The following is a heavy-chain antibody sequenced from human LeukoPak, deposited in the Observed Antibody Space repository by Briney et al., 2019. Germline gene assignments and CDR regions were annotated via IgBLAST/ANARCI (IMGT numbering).Heavy chain of an antibody. CDR2: INSDGSTT. J-gene: IGHJ4*02. D-gene: IGHD2-15*01. Sequence: GGSLRLSCAASGFTFSNYWMHWVRQAPGKGLVWVSRINSDGSTTSYADSVKGRFTVSRDNAKNTLFLQMHSLRAEDTAVYYCARRGYCSGGSGYRGFDYWGRGTLVTVSS. V-gene: IGHV3-74*01. CDR1: GFTFSNYW. CDR3: ARRGYCSGGSGYRGFDY.